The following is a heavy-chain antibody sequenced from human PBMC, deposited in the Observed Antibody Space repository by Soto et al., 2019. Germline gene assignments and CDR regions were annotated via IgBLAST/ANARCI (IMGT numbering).Heavy chain of an antibody. J-gene: IGHJ3*02. V-gene: IGHV1-69*13. CDR1: GGTFSSYA. CDR2: IIPIFGTA. CDR3: ARNGEAGCDYGGGSYPRGAFDI. D-gene: IGHD3-16*02. Sequence: SVKVSCKASGGTFSSYAISWVRQAPGQGLEWMGGIIPIFGTANYAQKFQGRVTITADESTSTAYMELSSLRSEDTAVYYCARNGEAGCDYGGGSYPRGAFDIWGQGTMVTVSS.